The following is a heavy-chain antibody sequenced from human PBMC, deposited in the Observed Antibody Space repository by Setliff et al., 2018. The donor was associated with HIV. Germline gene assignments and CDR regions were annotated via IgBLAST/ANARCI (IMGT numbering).Heavy chain of an antibody. Sequence: ASVKVSCKTSGYSFTDYYIHWVRQAPGKGLEWVGRVDPEDGETIYGEKFQGRVTMTADTSTDTVSMALRDLRAEDTAVYFCAGEAYFGSGRQIDPWGQGTLVTVSS. CDR3: AGEAYFGSGRQIDP. D-gene: IGHD3-10*01. J-gene: IGHJ5*02. CDR2: VDPEDGET. CDR1: GYSFTDYY. V-gene: IGHV1-69-2*01.